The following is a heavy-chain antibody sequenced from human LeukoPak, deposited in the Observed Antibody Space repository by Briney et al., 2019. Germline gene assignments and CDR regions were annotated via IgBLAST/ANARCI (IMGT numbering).Heavy chain of an antibody. D-gene: IGHD4-17*01. CDR1: GFTFTTYW. Sequence: GESLRLSCAASGFTFTTYWMSWVRQAPGKGLEWVSAISRSGGNTYYADSVKGRFSISRDNSKNTLYLQVNSLRAEDTAVYYCARETTVTGSDAFDIWGQGTMVTVSS. CDR2: ISRSGGNT. V-gene: IGHV3-23*01. J-gene: IGHJ3*02. CDR3: ARETTVTGSDAFDI.